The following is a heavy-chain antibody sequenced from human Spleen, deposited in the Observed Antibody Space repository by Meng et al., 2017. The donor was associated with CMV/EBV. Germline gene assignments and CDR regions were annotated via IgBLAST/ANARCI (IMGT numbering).Heavy chain of an antibody. Sequence: GESLKISCAASGFTFSNSGMHWVRQAPGKGLEWLANIKQDGSETYYVDSVKGRFTISRDNAKNSLYLQMNSLRAEDTAVYYCARDRMDYDILTGYYYYFDYWGQGTLVTVSS. CDR3: ARDRMDYDILTGYYYYFDY. D-gene: IGHD3-9*01. CDR2: IKQDGSET. CDR1: GFTFSNSG. J-gene: IGHJ4*02. V-gene: IGHV3-7*01.